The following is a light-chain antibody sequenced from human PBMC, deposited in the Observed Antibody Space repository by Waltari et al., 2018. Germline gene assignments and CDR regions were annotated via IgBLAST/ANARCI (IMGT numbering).Light chain of an antibody. Sequence: QPVLTQPPSSSASPGESARLTCTLPSDINVGSQNMYWYLQKPGSPPRYLLYYYSDSDKRQGSGVPSRFSGSKDASANPGILLISGVQSEDEADYYCMIWPSNASVMFGGGTKLTVL. CDR2: YYSDSDK. CDR1: SDINVGSQN. CDR3: MIWPSNASVM. V-gene: IGLV5-37*01. J-gene: IGLJ3*02.